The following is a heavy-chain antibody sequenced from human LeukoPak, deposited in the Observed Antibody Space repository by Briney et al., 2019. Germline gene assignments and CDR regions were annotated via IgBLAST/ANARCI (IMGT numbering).Heavy chain of an antibody. V-gene: IGHV3-30*18. J-gene: IGHJ4*02. CDR1: GFTFSTYA. CDR3: AKGGEMATIEESDY. CDR2: ISYDGSIK. Sequence: GGSLRLSCAASGFTFSTYAMHWVRQAPGRGLEWVTVISYDGSIKSYADSVKGRFTISRDDSKNTVYLQMHSLRDEDTAVYYCAKGGEMATIEESDYWGQGTLVTVSS. D-gene: IGHD5-24*01.